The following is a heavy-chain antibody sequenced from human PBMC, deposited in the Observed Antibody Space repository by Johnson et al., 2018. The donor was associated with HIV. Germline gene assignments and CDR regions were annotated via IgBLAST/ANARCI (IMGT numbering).Heavy chain of an antibody. V-gene: IGHV3-30*18. D-gene: IGHD1-26*01. J-gene: IGHJ3*02. CDR2: ISYDGSNK. CDR1: GFIFSSYV. CDR3: AKDGMGGNYWYAFDI. Sequence: QVQLVESGGGVVQPGRSLRLSCAASGFIFSSYVMYWVRQAPGKGLEWVAVISYDGSNKYYTDSVKGRFTISRDNSKNTLYLQMNSLRAEDTAVYYCAKDGMGGNYWYAFDIWGQGTMVTVSS.